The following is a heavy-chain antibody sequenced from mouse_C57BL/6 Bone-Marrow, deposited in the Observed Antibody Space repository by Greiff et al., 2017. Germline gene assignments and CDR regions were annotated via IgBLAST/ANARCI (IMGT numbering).Heavy chain of an antibody. Sequence: QVQLQQSGAELVKPGASVKLSCKASGYTFTEYTIHWVKQRSGQGLEWIGWFYPGSGSIKYNEKFKDKATLTADKSSSTVYMELSRLTSEDSAVYFGARHVRSSIYYYGSNYFDYWGQGTTLTVSS. J-gene: IGHJ2*01. CDR1: GYTFTEYT. CDR3: ARHVRSSIYYYGSNYFDY. CDR2: FYPGSGSI. V-gene: IGHV1-62-2*01. D-gene: IGHD1-1*01.